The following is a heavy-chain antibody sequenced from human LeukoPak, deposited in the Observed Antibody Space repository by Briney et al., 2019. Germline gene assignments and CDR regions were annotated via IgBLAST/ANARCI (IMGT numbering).Heavy chain of an antibody. CDR1: GFTFSSYG. CDR3: ASRSEIQLWLLDY. CDR2: ISGSGGST. Sequence: GGSLRLSCAASGFTFSSYGMSWVRQAPGKGLEWVSAISGSGGSTYYADSVKGRFTISRDNSKNTLYLQMNSLRAEDTAVYYCASRSEIQLWLLDYWGQGTLVTVSS. J-gene: IGHJ4*02. D-gene: IGHD5-18*01. V-gene: IGHV3-23*01.